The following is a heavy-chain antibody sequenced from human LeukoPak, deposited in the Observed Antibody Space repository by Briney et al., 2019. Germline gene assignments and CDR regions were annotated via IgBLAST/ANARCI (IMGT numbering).Heavy chain of an antibody. CDR1: GFTFSSYA. D-gene: IGHD3-10*01. Sequence: GGSLRLSCAASGFTFSSYAMHWVRQAPGKGLEWVAVISYDGSNKYYADSVKGRFTISRDNSKNTLYLQMNSLRAEDTAVYYCARDYYGSGSYSLTGYWGQGTLVTVSS. CDR2: ISYDGSNK. J-gene: IGHJ4*02. CDR3: ARDYYGSGSYSLTGY. V-gene: IGHV3-30-3*01.